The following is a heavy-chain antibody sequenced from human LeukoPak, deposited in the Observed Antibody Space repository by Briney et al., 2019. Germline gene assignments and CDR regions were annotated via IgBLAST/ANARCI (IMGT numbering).Heavy chain of an antibody. Sequence: SETLSLTCTDSGGSISSYYWSWIRQPPGKGLEWIGYIHYSGSTNYNPSLKSRVTISVDTSKNQFSLRLSSVTAADTAVYHCARLDSGSWSFDYWGQGTQVTVSS. CDR1: GGSISSYY. CDR2: IHYSGST. V-gene: IGHV4-59*08. J-gene: IGHJ4*02. CDR3: ARLDSGSWSFDY. D-gene: IGHD6-13*01.